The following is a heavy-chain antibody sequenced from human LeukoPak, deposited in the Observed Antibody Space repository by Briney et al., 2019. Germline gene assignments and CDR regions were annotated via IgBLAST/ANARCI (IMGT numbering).Heavy chain of an antibody. D-gene: IGHD2-21*01. CDR2: IYPGDSDI. Sequence: GESLKTSCKGSGYTFTSHWFGWVRKMHGKGLEWTGIIYPGDSDIRYSTSFQGEATFSAAKSISTAFLQWTSLKPSDTAMYYCARRKENTVHDCFDIWGRGTMVTVSS. J-gene: IGHJ3*02. CDR1: GYTFTSHW. CDR3: ARRKENTVHDCFDI. V-gene: IGHV5-51*01.